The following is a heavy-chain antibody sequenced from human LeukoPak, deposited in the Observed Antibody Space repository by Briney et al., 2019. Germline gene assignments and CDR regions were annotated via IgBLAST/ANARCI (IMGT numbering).Heavy chain of an antibody. Sequence: GGSLRLSCAASGFTFSSYAMSWVRQAPGKGLEWVAFIRYDGSNKYYADSVKGRFTISRDNSKNTLYLQMNSLRAEDTAVYYCAKVYKVAVAGTWFDPWGQGTLVTVSS. CDR1: GFTFSSYA. D-gene: IGHD6-19*01. J-gene: IGHJ5*02. CDR3: AKVYKVAVAGTWFDP. CDR2: IRYDGSNK. V-gene: IGHV3-30*02.